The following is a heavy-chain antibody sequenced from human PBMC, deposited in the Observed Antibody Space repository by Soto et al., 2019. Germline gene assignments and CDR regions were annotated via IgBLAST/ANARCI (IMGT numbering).Heavy chain of an antibody. J-gene: IGHJ5*02. Sequence: PGGSLRLSCAASGFTFSSYEMNWVRQAPGKGLEWVSYISSSGSTIYYADSVKGRFTISRDNAKNSLYLQMNSLRVEDTAVYYCAREVCSGGSCYSWWFDPWGQGTLVTVSS. D-gene: IGHD2-15*01. CDR1: GFTFSSYE. CDR3: AREVCSGGSCYSWWFDP. CDR2: ISSSGSTI. V-gene: IGHV3-48*03.